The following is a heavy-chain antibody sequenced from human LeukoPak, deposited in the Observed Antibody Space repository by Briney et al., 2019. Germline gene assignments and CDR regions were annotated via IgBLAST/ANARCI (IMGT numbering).Heavy chain of an antibody. J-gene: IGHJ4*02. CDR3: ARAETSSGRIDY. Sequence: SETLSLTCTVCGGSISSYYWSWIRQPPGKGLEWIGYIYYSGSTNYNPSLKSRVTISVDTSKNQFSLKLSSVTAADTAVYYCARAETSSGRIDYWGQGTLVTVSS. V-gene: IGHV4-59*01. CDR2: IYYSGST. CDR1: GGSISSYY. D-gene: IGHD6-19*01.